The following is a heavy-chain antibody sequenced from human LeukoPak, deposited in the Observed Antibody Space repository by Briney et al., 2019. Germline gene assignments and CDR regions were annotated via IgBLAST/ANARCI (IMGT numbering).Heavy chain of an antibody. Sequence: GRSLRLSCAASGFTFSSYWMHWVRQAPGKGLVWVSRINTDGSNTNYADSVKGRFTISRDNAKNTLYLQMNSLRAEDTAVYYCARSPVEMATYYYYYMDVWGQGTTVTVSS. CDR2: INTDGSNT. CDR1: GFTFSSYW. V-gene: IGHV3-74*01. CDR3: ARSPVEMATYYYYYMDV. D-gene: IGHD5-24*01. J-gene: IGHJ6*03.